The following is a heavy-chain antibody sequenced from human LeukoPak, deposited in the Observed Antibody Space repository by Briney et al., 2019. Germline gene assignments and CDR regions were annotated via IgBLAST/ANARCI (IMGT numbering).Heavy chain of an antibody. V-gene: IGHV4-59*08. D-gene: IGHD5-18*01. CDR3: ARLQNRGFDYGYDDAFDV. Sequence: PSETLSLTCIVPHGSIIRYYWSWIRQPPGKGLEWIGHTYYSVSTKYSPSLKSRVTISADTSENQVSLKVSSVTAADTAVYYCARLQNRGFDYGYDDAFDVWGQGTMVTVSS. CDR2: TYYSVST. J-gene: IGHJ3*01. CDR1: HGSIIRYY.